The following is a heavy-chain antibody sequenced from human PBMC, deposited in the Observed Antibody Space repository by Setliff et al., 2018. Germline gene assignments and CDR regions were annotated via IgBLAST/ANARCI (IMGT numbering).Heavy chain of an antibody. CDR3: ARGVYCSSTSCSPGLNWSDP. V-gene: IGHV4-34*01. D-gene: IGHD2-2*01. CDR2: INHSGST. Sequence: SETLSLTCAVYGGSFSGYYWSWIRQPPGKGLEWIGEINHSGSTNYNPSLKSRVTISVDTSKNQFSLKLSSVTAADTAVYYCARGVYCSSTSCSPGLNWSDPWGQGTLVTVSS. J-gene: IGHJ5*02. CDR1: GGSFSGYY.